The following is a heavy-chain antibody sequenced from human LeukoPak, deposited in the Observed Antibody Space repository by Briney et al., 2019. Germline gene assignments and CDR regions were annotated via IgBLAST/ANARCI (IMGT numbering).Heavy chain of an antibody. CDR3: ARSGYGDYGWHSGVDY. D-gene: IGHD4-17*01. Sequence: GGSLRLSCAASGFTFSSYEMNWVRQAPGKGLEWVSYISSSGSTIYYADSVKGRFTISRDNAKNSLYLQMNSLRAEDTAVYYCARSGYGDYGWHSGVDYWGQGTLVTVSS. CDR1: GFTFSSYE. V-gene: IGHV3-48*03. J-gene: IGHJ4*02. CDR2: ISSSGSTI.